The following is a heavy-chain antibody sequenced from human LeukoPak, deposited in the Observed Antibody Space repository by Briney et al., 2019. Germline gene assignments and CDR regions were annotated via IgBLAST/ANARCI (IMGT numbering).Heavy chain of an antibody. V-gene: IGHV3-21*01. CDR3: ARGPPIEGATPNDY. Sequence: GGSLRLSCAASGFTFSSYSMNWVRQAPGKGLEWVSSISSSSSYIYYADSVKGRFTISRDNAKNSLYLQMNSLRAEDTAVYYCARGPPIEGATPNDYWGQGTLVTVSS. CDR2: ISSSSSYI. J-gene: IGHJ4*02. D-gene: IGHD1-26*01. CDR1: GFTFSSYS.